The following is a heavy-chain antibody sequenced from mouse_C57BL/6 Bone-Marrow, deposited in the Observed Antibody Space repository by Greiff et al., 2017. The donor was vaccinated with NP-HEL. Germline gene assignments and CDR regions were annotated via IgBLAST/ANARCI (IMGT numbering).Heavy chain of an antibody. CDR1: GYTFTSYW. J-gene: IGHJ3*01. V-gene: IGHV1-74*01. Sequence: QVHVKQPGAELVKPGASVKVSCKASGYTFTSYWMHWVKQRPGQGLEWIGRIHPSDSDTNYNQKFKGKATLTVDKSSSTAYMQLSSLTSEDSAVYYCASHGGYPFAYWGQGTLVTVSA. CDR2: IHPSDSDT. CDR3: ASHGGYPFAY. D-gene: IGHD2-3*01.